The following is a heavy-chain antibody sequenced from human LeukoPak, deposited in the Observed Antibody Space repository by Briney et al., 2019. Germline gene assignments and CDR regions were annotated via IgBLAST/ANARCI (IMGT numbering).Heavy chain of an antibody. Sequence: ASVKVSCKASGGTFSSYAISWVRQAPGQGLEWMGGIIPIFGTANYAQKFQGRVTITTDESTSTAYMEPSSLRSEDTAVYYCARTYYYDSSGYLTTSYYFDYWGQGTLVTVSS. CDR2: IIPIFGTA. CDR3: ARTYYYDSSGYLTTSYYFDY. V-gene: IGHV1-69*05. J-gene: IGHJ4*02. CDR1: GGTFSSYA. D-gene: IGHD3-22*01.